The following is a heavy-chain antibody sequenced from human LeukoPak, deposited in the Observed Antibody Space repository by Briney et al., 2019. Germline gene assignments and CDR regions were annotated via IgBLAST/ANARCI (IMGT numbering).Heavy chain of an antibody. CDR2: IIPIFGTA. CDR3: ARDSIGGRDGYNLGFDY. Sequence: GASVKLSCKASGGTFSSYAISWVRQAPGQGLGWMGGIIPIFGTANYAQKFQGRVTITADKSTSTAYMELSSLRSEDTAVYYCARDSIGGRDGYNLGFDYWGQGTLVTVSS. J-gene: IGHJ4*02. CDR1: GGTFSSYA. D-gene: IGHD5-24*01. V-gene: IGHV1-69*06.